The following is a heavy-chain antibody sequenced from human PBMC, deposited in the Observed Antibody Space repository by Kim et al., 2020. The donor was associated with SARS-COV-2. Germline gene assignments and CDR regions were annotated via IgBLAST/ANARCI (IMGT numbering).Heavy chain of an antibody. Sequence: GGSLRLSCAASGFSIRSYGMHWVRQAPGKGLEWVAVIRYDGNNKYYADFVKGRFTISRDTSKNTLDLQMNSLRAEDTAVYYCAKDLGSNRYYGDYYYAMDVWGQGTTVTVSS. CDR1: GFSIRSYG. D-gene: IGHD4-17*01. CDR2: IRYDGNNK. J-gene: IGHJ6*02. V-gene: IGHV3-30*02. CDR3: AKDLGSNRYYGDYYYAMDV.